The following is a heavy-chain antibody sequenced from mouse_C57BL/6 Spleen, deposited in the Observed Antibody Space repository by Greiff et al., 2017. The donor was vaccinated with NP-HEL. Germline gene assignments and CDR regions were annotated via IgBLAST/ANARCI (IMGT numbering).Heavy chain of an antibody. Sequence: VKLQQPGTELVKPGASVKLSCKASGYTFTSYWMHWVKQRPGQGLEWIGNINPSNGGTNYNEKFKSKATLTVDKSSSTAYMQLSSLTSEDSAVYYCAREGLVTVVADYWGQGTTLTVSS. V-gene: IGHV1-53*01. CDR3: AREGLVTVVADY. J-gene: IGHJ2*01. D-gene: IGHD1-1*01. CDR1: GYTFTSYW. CDR2: INPSNGGT.